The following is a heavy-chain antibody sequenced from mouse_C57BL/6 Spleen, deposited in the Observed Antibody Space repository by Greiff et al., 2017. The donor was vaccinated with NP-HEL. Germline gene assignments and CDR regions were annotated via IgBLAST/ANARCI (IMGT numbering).Heavy chain of an antibody. CDR2: IYPGDGDT. Sequence: VQLQQSGAELVKPGASVKISCKASGYAFSSYWMNWVKQRPGKGLEWIGQIYPGDGDTNYNGKFKGKATLTADKSSSTAYMQLSSLTSEDSAVYFCARQTTVVAGGETYYAMDYWGQGTSVTVSS. D-gene: IGHD1-1*01. J-gene: IGHJ4*01. CDR3: ARQTTVVAGGETYYAMDY. V-gene: IGHV1-80*01. CDR1: GYAFSSYW.